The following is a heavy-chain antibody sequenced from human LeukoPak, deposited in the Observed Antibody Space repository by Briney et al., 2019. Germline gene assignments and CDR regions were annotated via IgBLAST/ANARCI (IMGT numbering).Heavy chain of an antibody. CDR2: FDPEDGET. CDR1: GYTLTELS. D-gene: IGHD3-22*01. CDR3: ARDRYDSSGYLTPYFDY. V-gene: IGHV1-24*01. J-gene: IGHJ4*02. Sequence: ASVKVSCKVSGYTLTELSMHWVRQAPGKGLEWMGGFDPEDGETIYAQKFQGRVTMTEDTSTDTAYMELSSLRSEDTAVYYCARDRYDSSGYLTPYFDYWGQGTLVTVSS.